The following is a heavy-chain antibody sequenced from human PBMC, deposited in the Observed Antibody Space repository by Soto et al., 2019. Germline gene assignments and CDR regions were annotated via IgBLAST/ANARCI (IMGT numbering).Heavy chain of an antibody. D-gene: IGHD2-15*01. V-gene: IGHV3-21*01. CDR2: ISSSSSYI. J-gene: IGHJ6*02. Sequence: EVQLVESGGGLVKPGGSLRLSCAASGFTFSSYTMNWVRQAPGKGLEWVSSISSSSSYIYYADSVKGRFNISRDNAKNSLYLQMNSLIAEDTAVYHCARDGGTYYYYGMDVWGQGTTVTVSS. CDR1: GFTFSSYT. CDR3: ARDGGTYYYYGMDV.